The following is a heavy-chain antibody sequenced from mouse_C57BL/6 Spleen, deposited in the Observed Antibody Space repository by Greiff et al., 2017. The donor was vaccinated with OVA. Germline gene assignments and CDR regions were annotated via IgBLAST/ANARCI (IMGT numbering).Heavy chain of an antibody. CDR1: GFTFSDYG. D-gene: IGHD2-1*01. J-gene: IGHJ4*01. CDR2: ISSGSSTI. V-gene: IGHV5-17*01. Sequence: EVKLVESGGGLVKPGGSLKLSCAASGFTFSDYGMHWVRQAPEKGLEWVAYISSGSSTIYYADTVKGRFTISRDNAKNTLFLQMTSLSSEDTAMYYCARRKGNYVAMDYWGQGTSVTVSS. CDR3: ARRKGNYVAMDY.